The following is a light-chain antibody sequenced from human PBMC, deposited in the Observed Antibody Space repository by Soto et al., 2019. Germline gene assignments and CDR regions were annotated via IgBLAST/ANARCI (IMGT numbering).Light chain of an antibody. J-gene: IGKJ3*01. CDR3: QQCYNAPRT. CDR2: WSS. V-gene: IGKV4-1*01. CDR1: QSLLSSSNNRNY. Sequence: DIVMTQSPDSLSVSLGERATVNCKASQSLLSSSNNRNYLAWYQQKPGQPPKLLLYWSSTRKSGVPDRFSGSGSGTDCALTISVLRAEDVANYSGQQCYNAPRTVGPGTKVLVK.